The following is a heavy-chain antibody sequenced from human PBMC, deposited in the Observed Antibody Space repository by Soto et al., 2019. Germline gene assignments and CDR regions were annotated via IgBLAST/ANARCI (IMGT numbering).Heavy chain of an antibody. CDR2: ISSSGYI. CDR1: RFNFNSYT. D-gene: IGHD2-15*01. V-gene: IGHV3-21*01. Sequence: EVQLVESGGGLVKPGGSLRLSCAASRFNFNSYTINWVRQAPGKRLEWLSSISSSGYIFSTDSVRGRFTISRDNAKNSVYLQINSLRAEDTAVYFCARDCSGGSCYPGMDVWGQGTTVTVS. CDR3: ARDCSGGSCYPGMDV. J-gene: IGHJ6*02.